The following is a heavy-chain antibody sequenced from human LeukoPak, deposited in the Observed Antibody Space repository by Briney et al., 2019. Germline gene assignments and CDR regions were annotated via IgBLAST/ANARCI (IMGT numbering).Heavy chain of an antibody. D-gene: IGHD3-16*01. CDR1: GFSFSSYA. CDR3: AKGKINHDGAFDA. Sequence: TGGSLRLSCAASGFSFSSYAMGWVRQAPGKGLEWVSGISDSGGSTYYADSVKGRFTISRDNSKKQLFLQVDSLRVEDTAVYYCAKGKINHDGAFDAWGQGTRVTVSS. J-gene: IGHJ3*01. CDR2: ISDSGGST. V-gene: IGHV3-23*01.